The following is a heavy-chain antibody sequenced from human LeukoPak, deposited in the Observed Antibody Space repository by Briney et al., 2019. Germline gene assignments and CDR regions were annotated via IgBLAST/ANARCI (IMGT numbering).Heavy chain of an antibody. CDR2: IKEDGSEK. V-gene: IGHV3-7*04. CDR1: GFTLGTYW. Sequence: GGSLRLSCAASGFTLGTYWMSWVRQAPGKGLEWVANIKEDGSEKYHVDSGKGRFTISRDNAKNSLYLQMNSLRPEDTAVYYCVRGYDSSGYYGDDFWGQGTLVTVSS. CDR3: VRGYDSSGYYGDDF. D-gene: IGHD3-22*01. J-gene: IGHJ4*02.